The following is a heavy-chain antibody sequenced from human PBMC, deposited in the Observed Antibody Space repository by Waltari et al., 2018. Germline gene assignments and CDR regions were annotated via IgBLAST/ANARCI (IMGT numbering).Heavy chain of an antibody. CDR1: GGSISSGSYY. CDR3: ARSFRLDRLNYGMDV. D-gene: IGHD6-25*01. J-gene: IGHJ6*02. V-gene: IGHV4-61*02. Sequence: QVQLQESGPGLVKPSQTLSLTCTVSGGSISSGSYYWSWIRQPAGKGLEWIGRIYTSGSTTYNPSLKSRVTISVDTSKNQFSLKLSSVTAADTAVYYCARSFRLDRLNYGMDVWGQGTTVTVSS. CDR2: IYTSGST.